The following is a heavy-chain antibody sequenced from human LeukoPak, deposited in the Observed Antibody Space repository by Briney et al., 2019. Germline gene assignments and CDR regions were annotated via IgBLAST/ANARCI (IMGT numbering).Heavy chain of an antibody. CDR2: TYYRSKWYN. Sequence: SQTLSLTCAISGDSVSSNSAAWNWIRQSPSRGLEWLGRTYYRSKWYNDYAVSVKSRITINPDTSKNQFSLQLNSVTPEDTAVYYCAREGRYCTNGVCYYHWVYWGQGTLVTVSS. CDR3: AREGRYCTNGVCYYHWVY. V-gene: IGHV6-1*01. D-gene: IGHD2-8*01. CDR1: GDSVSSNSAA. J-gene: IGHJ4*02.